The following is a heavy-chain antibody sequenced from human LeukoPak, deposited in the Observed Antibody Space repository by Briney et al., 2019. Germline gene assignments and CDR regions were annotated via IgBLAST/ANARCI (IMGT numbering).Heavy chain of an antibody. CDR3: ARDIRYYDFWSGSYGMDV. J-gene: IGHJ6*02. CDR1: GFTFSSYG. Sequence: PGGSLRLSCAASGFTFSSYGMHWVRQAPGKGLEWVAVIWYDGSNKYYADSVKGRFTISRDNSKNTLYLQMNSLRAEDTAVYYCARDIRYYDFWSGSYGMDVWGQGTTVTVSS. V-gene: IGHV3-33*01. CDR2: IWYDGSNK. D-gene: IGHD3-3*01.